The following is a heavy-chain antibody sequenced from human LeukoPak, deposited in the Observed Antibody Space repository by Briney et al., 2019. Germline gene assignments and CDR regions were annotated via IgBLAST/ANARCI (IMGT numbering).Heavy chain of an antibody. D-gene: IGHD3-9*01. CDR1: GFTFSSYS. J-gene: IGHJ3*02. CDR3: ASLGPHVLRYFDWLLDDAFDI. Sequence: GGSLRLSCAASGFTFSSYSMNWVRQAPGKGLEWVSYISSSSSTIYYADSVKGRFTISRDNAKNSLYLQMNSLRAGDTAVYYCASLGPHVLRYFDWLLDDAFDIWGQGTMVTVSS. V-gene: IGHV3-48*01. CDR2: ISSSSSTI.